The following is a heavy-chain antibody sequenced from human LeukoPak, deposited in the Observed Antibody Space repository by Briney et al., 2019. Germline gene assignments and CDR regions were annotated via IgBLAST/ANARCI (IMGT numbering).Heavy chain of an antibody. CDR3: ARDHYYDIFRGSLNYNWFDP. D-gene: IGHD3-9*01. Sequence: SETLSLTCTVSGGSISSYYWSWIRQPPGKGLEWIGYIYYSGSTNYNPSLKSRVTISVDTSKNQFSLKLSSVTAADTAVYYCARDHYYDIFRGSLNYNWFDPWGQGTLVTVSS. J-gene: IGHJ5*02. CDR1: GGSISSYY. CDR2: IYYSGST. V-gene: IGHV4-59*01.